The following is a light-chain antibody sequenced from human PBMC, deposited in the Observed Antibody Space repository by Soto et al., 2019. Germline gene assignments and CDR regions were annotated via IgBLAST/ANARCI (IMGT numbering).Light chain of an antibody. Sequence: AIQLTQSPSSLSASVGDRVTITCRASQGIGSALAWYQQKPGKAPKLLIYDASSLESGVPSRFSGSGSGTGFTLTISSLQPEDFATYYCQQFNVFGGGTKVDIK. J-gene: IGKJ4*01. CDR1: QGIGSA. CDR2: DAS. V-gene: IGKV1-13*02. CDR3: QQFNV.